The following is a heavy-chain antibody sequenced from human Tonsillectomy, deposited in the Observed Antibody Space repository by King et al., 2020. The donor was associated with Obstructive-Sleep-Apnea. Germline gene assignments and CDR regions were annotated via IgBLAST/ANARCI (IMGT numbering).Heavy chain of an antibody. CDR1: GDSISSRSYY. CDR3: ARLSTVVRGGTPSGDY. D-gene: IGHD3-10*01. V-gene: IGHV4-39*01. J-gene: IGHJ4*02. Sequence: QLQESGPGLVKPSETLSLTCTVSGDSISSRSYYWGWIRQPPGKGLEWVGTIFYSGSTYYNPSLKSRVTISVDTSKNQISLNLSSVTAADPAVFYCARLSTVVRGGTPSGDYWGQGTLVTVSA. CDR2: IFYSGST.